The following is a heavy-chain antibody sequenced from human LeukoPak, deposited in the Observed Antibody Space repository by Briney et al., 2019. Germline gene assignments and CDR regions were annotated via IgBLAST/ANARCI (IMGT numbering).Heavy chain of an antibody. V-gene: IGHV1-2*02. Sequence: ASVKVSCKASGYTFTDYYIHWVRQAPGQGLEWMGWINPNSGGTNYAQKFQGRVTMTRDTSISTAYMELSRLRSDDTAVYYCARKIAVAELDYWGQGTLVTVSS. J-gene: IGHJ4*02. CDR3: ARKIAVAELDY. CDR2: INPNSGGT. D-gene: IGHD6-19*01. CDR1: GYTFTDYY.